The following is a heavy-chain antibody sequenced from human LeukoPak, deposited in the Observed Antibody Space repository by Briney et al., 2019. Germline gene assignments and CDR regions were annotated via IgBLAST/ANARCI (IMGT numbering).Heavy chain of an antibody. CDR2: IYYSGST. CDR1: GGSISSYY. J-gene: IGHJ5*02. V-gene: IGHV4-59*01. CDR3: ARGPYCSSTSCYQGWFDP. Sequence: SETLSLTCTVSGGSISSYYWSWIRQPPGKGLEWIGYIYYSGSTNYNPSLESRVTISVDTSKNQFSLKLSSVTAADTAVYYCARGPYCSSTSCYQGWFDPWGQGTLVTVSS. D-gene: IGHD2-2*01.